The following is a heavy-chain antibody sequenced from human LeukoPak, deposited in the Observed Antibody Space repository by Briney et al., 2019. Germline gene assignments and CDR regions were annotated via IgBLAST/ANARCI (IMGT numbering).Heavy chain of an antibody. D-gene: IGHD2-15*01. V-gene: IGHV3-48*01. J-gene: IGHJ6*03. Sequence: GGSLRLSCAASGFTFSSYSMNWVRQAPGKGLEWVSYISSSSSTIYYADSVKGRFTISRDNAKNSLYLQMNSLRAEDTAVYYCARPGVNCSGGSCSYYYYMDVWGKGTTVTVSS. CDR1: GFTFSSYS. CDR2: ISSSSSTI. CDR3: ARPGVNCSGGSCSYYYYMDV.